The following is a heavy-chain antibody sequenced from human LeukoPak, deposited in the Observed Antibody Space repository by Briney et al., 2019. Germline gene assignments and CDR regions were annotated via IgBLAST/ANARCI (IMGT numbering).Heavy chain of an antibody. V-gene: IGHV3-23*01. CDR3: AKDLDSSSSWGNY. CDR2: ISGSGGST. J-gene: IGHJ4*02. Sequence: GGSLRLSCAASGFTFSSYAMSWVRQAPGKGLEWVSAISGSGGSTYYADSVKGRFTISRDNSKNTLYLQTNSLRAEDTAVYYCAKDLDSSSSWGNYWGQGTLVTVSS. CDR1: GFTFSSYA. D-gene: IGHD6-6*01.